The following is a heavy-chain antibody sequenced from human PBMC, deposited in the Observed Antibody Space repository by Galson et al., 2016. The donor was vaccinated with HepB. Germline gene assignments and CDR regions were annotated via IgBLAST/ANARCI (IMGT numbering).Heavy chain of an antibody. D-gene: IGHD6-13*01. CDR1: GFTVFNNY. J-gene: IGHJ4*02. V-gene: IGHV3-66*01. CDR3: ATSPSVGY. CDR2: IYSGGTT. Sequence: RLSCAASGFTVFNNYMSWVRQAQGKGLEGVSVIYSGGTTNYADSVKGRFTISRDKSKNTLYLQMNSLRAEDTAVYYCATSPSVGYWGQGTLVTVSS.